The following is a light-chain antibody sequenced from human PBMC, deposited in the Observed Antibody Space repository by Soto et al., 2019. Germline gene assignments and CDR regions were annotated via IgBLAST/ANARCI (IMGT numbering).Light chain of an antibody. Sequence: EIVLTQSPATLSLSPGERATLSCRASQSVSTYLAWYQQTPGQAPRLLIFDASQRATGIPPRFSGSGSGTDFTLTISSLEPEDFAVYYCQQRSSWPRTFGQGTKVDI. J-gene: IGKJ1*01. CDR2: DAS. CDR3: QQRSSWPRT. CDR1: QSVSTY. V-gene: IGKV3-11*01.